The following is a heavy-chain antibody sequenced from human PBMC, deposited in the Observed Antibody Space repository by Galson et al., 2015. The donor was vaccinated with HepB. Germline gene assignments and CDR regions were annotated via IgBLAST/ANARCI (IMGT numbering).Heavy chain of an antibody. V-gene: IGHV3-7*03. CDR2: IRYDEYEF. Sequence: SLRLSCAASGFSFSDYWMSWIRQAPGRRPEWVANIRYDEYEFYYADFVKGRFTISRDNARNSVFLQMSSLRRDDTAVYYCVRDRTYKGGNCFDFWGQGALVTVSS. J-gene: IGHJ4*02. D-gene: IGHD3-10*01. CDR3: VRDRTYKGGNCFDF. CDR1: GFSFSDYW.